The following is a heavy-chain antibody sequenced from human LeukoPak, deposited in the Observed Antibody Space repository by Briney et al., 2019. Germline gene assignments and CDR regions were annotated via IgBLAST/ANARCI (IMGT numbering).Heavy chain of an antibody. Sequence: GSSVKVSCKAPGGTFSSYAISWVRQAPGQGLEWMGGIIPIFGTANYAQKFQGRVTITADESTSTAYMELSSLRSEDTAVYYCARDVVAARLIWFDPWGQGTLVTVSS. CDR1: GGTFSSYA. D-gene: IGHD6-6*01. V-gene: IGHV1-69*01. CDR2: IIPIFGTA. J-gene: IGHJ5*02. CDR3: ARDVVAARLIWFDP.